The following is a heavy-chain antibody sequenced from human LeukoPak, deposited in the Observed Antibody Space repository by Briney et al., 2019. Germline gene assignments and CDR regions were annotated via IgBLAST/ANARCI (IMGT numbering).Heavy chain of an antibody. D-gene: IGHD2-15*01. CDR2: IIPIFGTA. CDR3: ARGPYLSYCSGGSCYGGFDY. V-gene: IGHV1-69*13. Sequence: GASVKVSCKASGGTFSSYAISWVRQAPGQGLEWMGGIIPIFGTANYAQKFQGRVTITADESTSTAYMELSSLRSEDTAVYYCARGPYLSYCSGGSCYGGFDYWGQGTLVTVSS. J-gene: IGHJ4*02. CDR1: GGTFSSYA.